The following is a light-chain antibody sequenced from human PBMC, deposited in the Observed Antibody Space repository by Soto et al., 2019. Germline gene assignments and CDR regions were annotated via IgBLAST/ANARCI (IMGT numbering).Light chain of an antibody. Sequence: ELVMTQSTATLSVSPGERATLSCRASESVSSNLAWYQQKPGQAPRLLIYDASNRATGIPARFSGSGSGTDFTLTISSLEPEDFAVYYCQQRSNWPPTFGQGTKVDIK. CDR1: ESVSSN. V-gene: IGKV3-11*01. CDR2: DAS. CDR3: QQRSNWPPT. J-gene: IGKJ1*01.